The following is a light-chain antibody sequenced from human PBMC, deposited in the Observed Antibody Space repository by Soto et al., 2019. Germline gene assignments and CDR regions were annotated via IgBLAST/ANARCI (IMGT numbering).Light chain of an antibody. CDR3: QQYGSSGT. CDR2: GAS. Sequence: EFVLTQSPGTVSLCPGERATLSCMASQSVSNNYLACYQQKPGQAPRLLIYGASNRATGIPDRFSGSGSGTDFTLTISRLEPQDFAVYYCQQYGSSGTFGQGTKVDIK. V-gene: IGKV3-20*01. CDR1: QSVSNNY. J-gene: IGKJ1*01.